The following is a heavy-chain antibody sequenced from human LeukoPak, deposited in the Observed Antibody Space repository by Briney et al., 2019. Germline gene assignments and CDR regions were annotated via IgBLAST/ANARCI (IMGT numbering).Heavy chain of an antibody. D-gene: IGHD6-19*01. V-gene: IGHV3-30*02. J-gene: IGHJ4*02. CDR3: ARDRDNVAGTRGYFDY. CDR1: GFTFSSYG. Sequence: GGSLRLSCAASGFTFSSYGMHWVRQAPGKGLEWVAFIRNDGSNKYYADSVKGRFTISRDNAKNSLYLQMNSLRAEDTAVYYCARDRDNVAGTRGYFDYWGQGTLVTVSS. CDR2: IRNDGSNK.